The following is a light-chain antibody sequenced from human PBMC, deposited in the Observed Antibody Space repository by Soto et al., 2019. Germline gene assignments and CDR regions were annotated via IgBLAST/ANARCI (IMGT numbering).Light chain of an antibody. J-gene: IGLJ2*01. CDR3: SSYTSSSTLV. V-gene: IGLV2-14*01. CDR2: EVS. Sequence: QSALTQPASVSGSPGQSITISCTGTSSDVGGYNYVSWYQQHPGKAPKLMIYEVSNRPSGVSNRFSGSKSGNTASLTISGRQAEIEADYYCSSYTSSSTLVFGGGPKLTVL. CDR1: SSDVGGYNY.